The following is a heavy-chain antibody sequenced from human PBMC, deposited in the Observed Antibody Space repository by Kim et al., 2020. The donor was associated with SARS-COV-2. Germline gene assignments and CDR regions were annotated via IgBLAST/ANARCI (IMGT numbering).Heavy chain of an antibody. J-gene: IGHJ5*02. CDR2: INHSGST. D-gene: IGHD3-10*01. CDR1: GGSFSGYY. Sequence: SETLSLTCAVYGGSFSGYYWSWIRQPPGKGLEWIGEINHSGSTNYNPSLKSRVTISVDTSKNQFSLKLSSVTAADTAVYYCARRNYHGSGAFLVGSHATNWFDPWGQGTLVTVSS. CDR3: ARRNYHGSGAFLVGSHATNWFDP. V-gene: IGHV4-34*01.